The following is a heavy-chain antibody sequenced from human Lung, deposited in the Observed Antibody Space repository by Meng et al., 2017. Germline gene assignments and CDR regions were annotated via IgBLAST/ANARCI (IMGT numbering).Heavy chain of an antibody. Sequence: VVSGGCSVPRGGSKSVSCAVSGFTFPDHWMHLVRQGPGKGLVWVSRINRDGTKPTYADSVKGRFTLSRDNAKNTLYLQMNNLRAEDTAFYYCTNDRLNHWGQGALVTVSS. CDR1: GFTFPDHW. CDR2: INRDGTKP. D-gene: IGHD1-1*01. V-gene: IGHV3-74*02. J-gene: IGHJ1*01. CDR3: TNDRLNH.